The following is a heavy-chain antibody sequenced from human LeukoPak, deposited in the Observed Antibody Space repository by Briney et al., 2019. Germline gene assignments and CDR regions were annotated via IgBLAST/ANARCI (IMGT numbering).Heavy chain of an antibody. CDR1: GYTLTELS. Sequence: ASVKVSCKVSGYTLTELSMHWVRQAPGKGLEWMGGFDPEDGETIYAQKFQGRVTITRNTSISTAYMELSSLRSEDTAVYYCARGGVPRRYRWFDPWGQGTLVTVSS. CDR3: ARGGVPRRYRWFDP. V-gene: IGHV1-24*01. J-gene: IGHJ5*02. D-gene: IGHD1-26*01. CDR2: FDPEDGET.